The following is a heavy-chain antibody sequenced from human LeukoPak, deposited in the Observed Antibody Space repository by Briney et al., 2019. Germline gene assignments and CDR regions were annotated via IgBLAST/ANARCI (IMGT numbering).Heavy chain of an antibody. V-gene: IGHV4-59*01. CDR1: GGSISSYY. D-gene: IGHD3-3*01. CDR2: IYYSGST. CDR3: ARGRSGYDDAFDI. J-gene: IGHJ3*02. Sequence: SETLSLTCTVSGGSISSYYWSWIRQPPGKGLEWIGYIYYSGSTNYNPSLKSRVTMSVDTSKNQFSLKLSSVTAADTAVYYCARGRSGYDDAFDIWGQGTMVTVSS.